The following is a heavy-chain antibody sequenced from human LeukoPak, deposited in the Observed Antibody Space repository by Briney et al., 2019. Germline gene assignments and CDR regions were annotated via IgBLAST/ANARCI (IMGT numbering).Heavy chain of an antibody. CDR2: IVVGSGNT. Sequence: SVKVSCTSSGFTFTISAVQWVRQARGQRLEWIGWIVVGSGNTNYAQKFQERVTITRDMSTSLVYMELSSLRSEDTAVYYCAAEAAYYYDSRDAFDVWGQGTMVTVSS. J-gene: IGHJ3*01. V-gene: IGHV1-58*01. CDR3: AAEAAYYYDSRDAFDV. CDR1: GFTFTISA. D-gene: IGHD3-22*01.